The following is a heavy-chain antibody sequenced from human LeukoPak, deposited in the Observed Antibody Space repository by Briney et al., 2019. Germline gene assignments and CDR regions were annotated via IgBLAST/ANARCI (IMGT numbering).Heavy chain of an antibody. CDR3: AKSVPEYQLRGGMDV. V-gene: IGHV3-30*18. Sequence: GGSLRLSCAASGFTFSSYGMHWVRQAPGKGLEWVAVISYDGSNKYYADSVKGRFTISRDNSKNTLYLQMNSLRAEDTAVNYCAKSVPEYQLRGGMDVWGQGTTVTVSS. CDR1: GFTFSSYG. D-gene: IGHD2-2*01. CDR2: ISYDGSNK. J-gene: IGHJ6*02.